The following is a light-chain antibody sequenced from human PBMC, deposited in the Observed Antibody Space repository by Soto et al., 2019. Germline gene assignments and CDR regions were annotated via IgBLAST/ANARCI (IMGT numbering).Light chain of an antibody. CDR3: TSYAGSNIPVL. V-gene: IGLV2-8*01. J-gene: IGLJ2*01. CDR1: SSDVGGYNF. CDR2: DVT. Sequence: QSALTQPPSAAGSPGQAVTIACTATSSDVGGYNFVSWYQQHPGKAPKLMFYDVTERPSGVPDRFSGSKSGNTASLTVSGLQGEDEADYYCTSYAGSNIPVLFGGGTKLTVL.